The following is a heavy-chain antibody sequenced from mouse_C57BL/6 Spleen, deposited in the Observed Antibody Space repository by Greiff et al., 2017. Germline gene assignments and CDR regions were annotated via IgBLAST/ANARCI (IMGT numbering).Heavy chain of an antibody. CDR2: ISYDGSN. D-gene: IGHD4-1*01. CDR3: ARVLDYYFDY. V-gene: IGHV3-6*01. J-gene: IGHJ2*01. Sequence: VQLKESGPGLVKPSQSLSLTCSVTGYSITSGYYWNWIRQFPGNKLEWMGYISYDGSNNYNPSLKNRISITRDTSKNQFFLKLNSVTTEDTATYYCARVLDYYFDYWGQGTTLTVSS. CDR1: GYSITSGYY.